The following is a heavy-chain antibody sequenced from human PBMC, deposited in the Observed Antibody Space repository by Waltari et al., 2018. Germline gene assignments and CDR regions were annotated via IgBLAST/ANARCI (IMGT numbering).Heavy chain of an antibody. J-gene: IGHJ6*03. Sequence: QVQLQESGPGPVKSSETLSLTCAVSGGSINNYYWAWIRKPPGKGLEWIASVYFTGSATYGPPLKGGVSVSVDTSKTQFSLRLPSVTPADTAVYYCARVYGHYELLASSYSPYYYYYMDVWGKGTAVTVS. CDR1: GGSINNYY. V-gene: IGHV4-59*01. D-gene: IGHD3-9*01. CDR3: ARVYGHYELLASSYSPYYYYYMDV. CDR2: VYFTGSA.